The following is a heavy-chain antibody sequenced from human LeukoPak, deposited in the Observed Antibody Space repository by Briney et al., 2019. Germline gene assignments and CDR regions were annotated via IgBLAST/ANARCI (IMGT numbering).Heavy chain of an antibody. CDR2: ISAYNGNT. Sequence: ASVKVSCKASGYTFASYGISWVRQAPGQGLEWMGWISAYNGNTNYAQKLQGRVTMTTDTSTSTAYMELRSLRSDDTAVYYCARVYDILTGYLWDYWGQGTLVTVSS. CDR3: ARVYDILTGYLWDY. J-gene: IGHJ4*02. V-gene: IGHV1-18*01. CDR1: GYTFASYG. D-gene: IGHD3-9*01.